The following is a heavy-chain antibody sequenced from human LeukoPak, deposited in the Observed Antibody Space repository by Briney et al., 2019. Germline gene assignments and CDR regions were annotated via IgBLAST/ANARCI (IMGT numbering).Heavy chain of an antibody. J-gene: IGHJ4*02. V-gene: IGHV1-58*01. CDR2: IIVGSVNT. D-gene: IGHD6-13*01. CDR1: GFTLTSRSA. Sequence: PSVNVSCKPSGFTLTSRSAVQWVRQARGQRLEWIGWIIVGSVNTNYAQKFQERVIITRDMYTSTAYMELSSLRSEDTAVYYCAAPYSSTWFDYWGQGTMVTVSS. CDR3: AAPYSSTWFDY.